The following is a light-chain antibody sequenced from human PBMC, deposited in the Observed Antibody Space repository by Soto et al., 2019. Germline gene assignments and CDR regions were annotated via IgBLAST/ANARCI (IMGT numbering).Light chain of an antibody. CDR2: GNT. CDR1: SSNVGAGND. V-gene: IGLV1-40*01. J-gene: IGLJ1*01. Sequence: QSVLTQPPSVSGAPGQTVTISCTGSSSNVGAGNDVPWYQQVPGTAPKLVIYGNTARPSGVPDRFSGSRSGSSASLAITGLPAEDEDDYYCQSYDSILTGSVFGTGTKLTVL. CDR3: QSYDSILTGSV.